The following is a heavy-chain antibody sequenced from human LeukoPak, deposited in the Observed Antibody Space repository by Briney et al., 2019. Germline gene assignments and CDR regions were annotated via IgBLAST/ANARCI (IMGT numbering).Heavy chain of an antibody. CDR1: GGSFSGYY. D-gene: IGHD3-10*01. J-gene: IGHJ5*02. CDR3: AAGSGSYYNNWFDP. CDR2: INHSGST. V-gene: IGHV4-34*01. Sequence: NPSETLSLTCAVYGGSFSGYYWSWIRQPPGKGLEWIGEINHSGSTNYNPSLKSRVTISVDRSKNQFSLKLSSVTAADTAVYYCAAGSGSYYNNWFDPWGQGTLVTVSS.